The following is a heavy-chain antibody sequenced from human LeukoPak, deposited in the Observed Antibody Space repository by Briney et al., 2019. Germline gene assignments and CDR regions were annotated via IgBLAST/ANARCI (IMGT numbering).Heavy chain of an antibody. V-gene: IGHV4-39*01. CDR2: IYYSGST. D-gene: IGHD6-6*01. J-gene: IGHJ3*02. CDR3: AYPGSYSSSSRAFDI. Sequence: PSETLSLTCTVSGGSISSSSYYWGWIRQPPGKGLEWIGSIYYSGSTYYNPSLKSRVTISVDTSKNQFSLKLSSVTAADTAVYYCAYPGSYSSSSRAFDIWGQGTMVTVSS. CDR1: GGSISSSSYY.